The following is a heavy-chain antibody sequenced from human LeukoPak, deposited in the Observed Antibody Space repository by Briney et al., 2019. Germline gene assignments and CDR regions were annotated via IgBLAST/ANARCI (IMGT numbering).Heavy chain of an antibody. V-gene: IGHV3-30*04. CDR3: ARDISYAMVRGVINNYYYYGMDV. CDR2: ISYDGRNK. Sequence: GGSQRLSCAPSVHPLCRYVVQCAPAAPGKGLEWGAHISYDGRNKFSTDSVKRPFTISRDNSKNTLYLQMNSLRAEDTAGYYCARDISYAMVRGVINNYYYYGMDVWGHGTMVTVSS. J-gene: IGHJ6*02. CDR1: VHPLCRYV. D-gene: IGHD3-10*01.